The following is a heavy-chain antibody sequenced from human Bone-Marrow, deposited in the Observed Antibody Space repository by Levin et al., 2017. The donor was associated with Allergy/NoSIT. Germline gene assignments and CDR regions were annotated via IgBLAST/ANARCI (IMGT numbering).Heavy chain of an antibody. CDR3: ARLEDDTGGYYDH. Sequence: PGGSLRLSCAASGFTFSRYEMNWVRQAPGKGLEWVSYISGSGSAKYYGDSFKGRFTISRDNAKNSLYLQMSSLRAEDTAVYYCARLEDDTGGYYDHWGQGTRVTVSS. D-gene: IGHD3-22*01. CDR1: GFTFSRYE. J-gene: IGHJ4*02. CDR2: ISGSGSAK. V-gene: IGHV3-48*03.